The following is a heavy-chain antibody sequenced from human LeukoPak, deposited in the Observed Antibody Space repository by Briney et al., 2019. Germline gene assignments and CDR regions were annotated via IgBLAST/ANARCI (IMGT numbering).Heavy chain of an antibody. Sequence: SETLSLTCSVSGGTIDTSSHFWGWIRQSPGKELEWIGSIFYSGTTYDNPSLKSRLTISMDTSKDEFYLKLTSVTAADTAVYFCASTMLDWDDGVYDDWGQGILVTVSS. CDR3: ASTMLDWDDGVYDD. D-gene: IGHD5/OR15-5a*01. CDR1: GGTIDTSSHF. V-gene: IGHV4-39*07. CDR2: IFYSGTT. J-gene: IGHJ4*02.